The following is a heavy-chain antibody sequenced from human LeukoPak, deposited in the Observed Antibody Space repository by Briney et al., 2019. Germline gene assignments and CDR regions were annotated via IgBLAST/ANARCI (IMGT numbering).Heavy chain of an antibody. D-gene: IGHD3-3*01. J-gene: IGHJ4*02. CDR3: ASSHPLGSNNDYYTPFDY. CDR2: LYYSGDT. Sequence: SETLSLTCSVSGGSITNYYWSWIRQPPGKGLEWIGYLYYSGDTNYNPSLKSRVTISVDTSKNRFSLSLSSVTAADTAVYYCASSHPLGSNNDYYTPFDYWGQGTLVTVSS. V-gene: IGHV4-59*01. CDR1: GGSITNYY.